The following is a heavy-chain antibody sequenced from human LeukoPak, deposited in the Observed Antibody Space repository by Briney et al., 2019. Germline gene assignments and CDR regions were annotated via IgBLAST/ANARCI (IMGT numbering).Heavy chain of an antibody. J-gene: IGHJ4*02. CDR3: AKYLAVDHYFDY. Sequence: GGSLRLSCAASGFTFSSYAMSWVRQAPGKGLEWVSAISGSGGSTYYADSVKGRFTISRDNSKNTLYLQMDSLRAEDTAVYYCAKYLAVDHYFDYWGQGTLVTVSS. V-gene: IGHV3-23*01. CDR1: GFTFSSYA. CDR2: ISGSGGST. D-gene: IGHD3-9*01.